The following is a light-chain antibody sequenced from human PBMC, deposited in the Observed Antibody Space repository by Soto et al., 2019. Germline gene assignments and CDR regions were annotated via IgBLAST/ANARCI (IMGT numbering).Light chain of an antibody. CDR2: AAS. J-gene: IGKJ1*01. CDR3: QKYNSALWT. V-gene: IGKV1-27*01. Sequence: DIQMTQSPSSLSASVGDRITITCRASQGISNYLAWYQQKPGKVPTLLIYAASTLQSGVPSRFSGSGSGTDFTLTISSLQPEDVATYYCQKYNSALWTFGQGTKVEIK. CDR1: QGISNY.